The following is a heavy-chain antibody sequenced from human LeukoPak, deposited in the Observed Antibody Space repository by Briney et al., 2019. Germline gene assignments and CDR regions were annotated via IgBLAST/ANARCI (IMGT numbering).Heavy chain of an antibody. CDR3: ASTHYYDSSGYYYVD. D-gene: IGHD3-22*01. CDR1: GGTFSSYA. J-gene: IGHJ4*02. Sequence: GASVKVSCEASGGTFSSYAISWVRQAPGQGLEWMGGIIPIFGTANYAQKFQGRVTITADESTSTAYMELSSLRSEDTAVYYCASTHYYDSSGYYYVDWGQGTLVTVSS. V-gene: IGHV1-69*13. CDR2: IIPIFGTA.